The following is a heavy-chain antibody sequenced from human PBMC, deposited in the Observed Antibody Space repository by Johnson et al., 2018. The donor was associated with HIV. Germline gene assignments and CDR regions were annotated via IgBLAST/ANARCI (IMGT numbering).Heavy chain of an antibody. V-gene: IGHV3-7*05. J-gene: IGHJ3*02. CDR3: ARALGLEVCAFDI. CDR1: GFTFSSYW. D-gene: IGHD2-8*01. CDR2: ITHDGSEK. Sequence: VQLVESGGGLVKPGGSLRLSCAASGFTFSSYWMSWVRQAPGQGLEWVANITHDGSEKYSVDSVKGRFTISRDNAKNSLYLQMNSLRAEDTAVYYCARALGLEVCAFDIWGQGTMVTVSS.